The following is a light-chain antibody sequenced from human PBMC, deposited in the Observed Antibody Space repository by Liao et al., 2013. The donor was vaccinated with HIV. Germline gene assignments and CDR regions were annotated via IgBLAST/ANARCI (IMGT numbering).Light chain of an antibody. V-gene: IGLV3-21*04. J-gene: IGLJ3*02. CDR2: YDS. CDR1: NIGGRS. Sequence: SYLLTQPSSVSVAPGTTATITCGGDNIGGRSVHWYQQKPGQAPVVVIYYDSDRPSGIPERFSGSNSGNTATLTISRVEAGDEADYYCQVWDSSSDHWVFGGGTKLTVL. CDR3: QVWDSSSDHWV.